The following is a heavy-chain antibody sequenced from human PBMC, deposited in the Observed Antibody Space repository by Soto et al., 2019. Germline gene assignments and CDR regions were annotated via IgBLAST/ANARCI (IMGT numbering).Heavy chain of an antibody. Sequence: QVQLQESGPGLVKPSQTLSLTCTVSGGSISSGDYYWSWIRQPPGKGLEWVGNIYHSGSTYYNPSLQSRVTISVDTSKNQFSMKLSSVTAADTAVYYCARELNWNYIPDGMDVWGQGTTVTVSS. CDR3: ARELNWNYIPDGMDV. J-gene: IGHJ6*02. CDR2: IYHSGST. D-gene: IGHD1-7*01. CDR1: GGSISSGDYY. V-gene: IGHV4-30-4*01.